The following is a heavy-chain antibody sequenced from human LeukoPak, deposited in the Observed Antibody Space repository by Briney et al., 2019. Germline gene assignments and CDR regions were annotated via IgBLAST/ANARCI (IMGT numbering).Heavy chain of an antibody. CDR3: ARLVVVAATQRRVYYYYGMDV. V-gene: IGHV4-34*01. J-gene: IGHJ6*02. CDR1: GGSFSGYY. CDR2: INHSRST. Sequence: SETLSLTCAVYGGSFSGYYWSWIRQPPGKGLEWIGEINHSRSTNYNPSLKSRVTISVDTSKNQFSLKLSSVTAADTAVYYCARLVVVAATQRRVYYYYGMDVWGQGTTVTVSS. D-gene: IGHD2-15*01.